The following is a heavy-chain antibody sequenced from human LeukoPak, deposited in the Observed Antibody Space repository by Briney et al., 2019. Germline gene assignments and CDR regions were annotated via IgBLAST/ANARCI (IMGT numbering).Heavy chain of an antibody. V-gene: IGHV3-11*01. D-gene: IGHD6-13*01. CDR2: ISSSGSTI. CDR3: ARDGVAAAVNYYYYYMDV. CDR1: GFTFRDYY. J-gene: IGHJ6*03. Sequence: GGSLRLSCAASGFTFRDYYMSWIRQAPGKGLEWVSYISSSGSTIYYADSVKGRFTISRDNAKNSLYLQMNSLRAEDTAVYYCARDGVAAAVNYYYYYMDVWGKGTTVTISS.